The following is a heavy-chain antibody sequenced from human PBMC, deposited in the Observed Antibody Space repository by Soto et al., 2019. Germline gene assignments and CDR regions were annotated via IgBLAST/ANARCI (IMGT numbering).Heavy chain of an antibody. CDR2: MNPNSGNT. D-gene: IGHD3-22*01. J-gene: IGHJ4*02. V-gene: IGHV1-8*01. CDR1: VYTFTSYD. Sequence: ASVKVSCKASVYTFTSYDINWVRQATGQGLEWMGWMNPNSGNTVYAQKFQGRGTITRDTSRSTAYRELRRLRADDKAVYYCGRGIVVVTPPDYWGQGTLVTVSS. CDR3: GRGIVVVTPPDY.